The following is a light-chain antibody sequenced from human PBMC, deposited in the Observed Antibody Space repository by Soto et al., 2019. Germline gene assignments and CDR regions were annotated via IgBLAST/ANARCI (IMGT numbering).Light chain of an antibody. V-gene: IGKV1-5*01. J-gene: IGKJ1*01. CDR1: QSINIW. CDR3: QEYNSWRGEWT. CDR2: DAS. Sequence: DIQMTQSPSTLSASVGDRVTITCRASQSINIWLAWYQQKAGKAPKLLIYDASTLESGVPSRFSGSGSRTEFTLTISRLQPDDFATYYCQEYNSWRGEWTFGQGTTGDIK.